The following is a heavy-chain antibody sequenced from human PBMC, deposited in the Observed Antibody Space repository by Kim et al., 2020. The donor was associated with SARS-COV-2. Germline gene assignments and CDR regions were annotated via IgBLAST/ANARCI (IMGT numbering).Heavy chain of an antibody. CDR2: IKQDGSEK. CDR1: GFTFSSYW. CDR3: ARGQGEISTHYYYYGMDV. V-gene: IGHV3-7*03. J-gene: IGHJ6*02. Sequence: GGSLRLSCAASGFTFSSYWMSWVRQAPGKGLEWVANIKQDGSEKYYVDSVKGRFTISRDNAKNSLYLQMNSLRAEDTAVYYCARGQGEISTHYYYYGMDVWGQRTTVTVPS. D-gene: IGHD3-10*01.